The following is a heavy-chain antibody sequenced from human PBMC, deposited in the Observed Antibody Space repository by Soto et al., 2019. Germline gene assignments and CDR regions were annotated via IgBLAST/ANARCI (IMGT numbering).Heavy chain of an antibody. CDR1: SRYR. CDR2: ISGSGGST. V-gene: IGHV3-23*01. Sequence: SRYRRSRVRQTKGKGLEWVSAISGSGGSTYYADSVKGRFTISRDNAKNTLYLQMNSLRAEDTAVYYCAKDMGYNWIIHAFDIWGQGTMVTVSS. D-gene: IGHD1-20*01. CDR3: AKDMGYNWIIHAFDI. J-gene: IGHJ3*02.